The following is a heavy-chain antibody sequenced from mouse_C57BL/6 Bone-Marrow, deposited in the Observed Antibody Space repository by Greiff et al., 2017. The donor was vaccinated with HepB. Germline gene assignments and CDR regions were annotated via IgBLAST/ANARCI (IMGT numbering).Heavy chain of an antibody. V-gene: IGHV3-6*01. CDR1: GYSITSGYY. Sequence: EVQVVESGPGLVKPSQSLSLTCSVTGYSITSGYYWNWIRQFPGNKLEWMGYISYDGSNNYNPSLKNRISITRDTSKNQFFLKLNSVTTEDTATYYCAINPYAMDYWGQGTAVTVSS. CDR2: ISYDGSN. CDR3: AINPYAMDY. J-gene: IGHJ4*01.